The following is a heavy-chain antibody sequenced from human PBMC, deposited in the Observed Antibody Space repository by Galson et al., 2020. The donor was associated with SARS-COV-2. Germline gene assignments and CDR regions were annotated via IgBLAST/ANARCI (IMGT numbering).Heavy chain of an antibody. D-gene: IGHD6-19*01. V-gene: IGHV4-4*02. CDR1: GGSISSSNW. J-gene: IGHJ6*02. CDR2: IYHSGST. CDR3: ARDGRYSSGPLPPDYYYYGMDV. Sequence: SETLSLTCAVSGGSISSSNWWSWVRQPPGKGLEWIGEIYHSGSTNYNPSLKSRVTISVDKSKNQFSLKLSSVTAADTAVYYCARDGRYSSGPLPPDYYYYGMDVWGQGTTVTVSS.